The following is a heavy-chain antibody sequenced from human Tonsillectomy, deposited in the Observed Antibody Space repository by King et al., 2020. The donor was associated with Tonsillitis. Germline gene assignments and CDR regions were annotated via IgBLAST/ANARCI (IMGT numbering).Heavy chain of an antibody. CDR1: GGTFSSYA. CDR2: IIPIFGTA. Sequence: QLVQSGAEVKKPGSSVKVSCKASGGTFSSYAISWVRPAPGQGLEWMGGIIPIFGTANYAQKFQGRVTITADESTSTAYMELSSLRSEDTAVYYCARDGASYYYVSSGSDYWGQGTLVTVSS. V-gene: IGHV1-69*12. J-gene: IGHJ4*02. CDR3: ARDGASYYYVSSGSDY. D-gene: IGHD3-22*01.